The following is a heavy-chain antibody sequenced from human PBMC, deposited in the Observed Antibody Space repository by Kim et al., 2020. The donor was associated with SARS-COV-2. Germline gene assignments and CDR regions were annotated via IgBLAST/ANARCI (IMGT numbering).Heavy chain of an antibody. CDR3: AISPPTYYDILTGYYTHNTYYYYYSGMDF. D-gene: IGHD3-9*01. Sequence: ASVKVSCKASGYTFSNYGIMWVRQAPGQGLECMGWISAYNGYTNYAQKLQGRVTMTTDTSTNTAYMELRNLRSDDTAVYYCAISPPTYYDILTGYYTHNTYYYYYSGMDFWGQGTTVTVSS. V-gene: IGHV1-18*01. CDR1: GYTFSNYG. CDR2: ISAYNGYT. J-gene: IGHJ6*02.